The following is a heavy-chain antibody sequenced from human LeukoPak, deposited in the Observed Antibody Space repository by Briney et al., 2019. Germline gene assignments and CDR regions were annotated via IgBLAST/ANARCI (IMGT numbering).Heavy chain of an antibody. V-gene: IGHV1-46*01. CDR3: ARYGFSSVWQGGWHAFDI. CDR1: GYTFTSYY. J-gene: IGHJ3*02. Sequence: ASVKVCCKAAGYTFTSYYVHWVRLAPGQGLEWMGIINPTSGDTNYAQNFQGRVTMTRDMSTSTVYMELSSLRSEDTAVYYCARYGFSSVWQGGWHAFDIWGLGTMVTVSS. CDR2: INPTSGDT. D-gene: IGHD6-25*01.